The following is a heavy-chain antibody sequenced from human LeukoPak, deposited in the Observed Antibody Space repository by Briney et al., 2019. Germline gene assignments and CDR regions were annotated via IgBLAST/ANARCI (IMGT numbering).Heavy chain of an antibody. CDR1: GYSISSGYY. V-gene: IGHV4-38-2*02. Sequence: PSETLSLTCTVSGYSISSGYYWGWIRQPPGKGLEWIGSIYHSGSTYYNPSLKSRVTISVDMSKNQFSLKLSSVTAAATAVYYCARDWYSSSWINIDYWGQGTLVTVSS. D-gene: IGHD6-13*01. J-gene: IGHJ4*02. CDR3: ARDWYSSSWINIDY. CDR2: IYHSGST.